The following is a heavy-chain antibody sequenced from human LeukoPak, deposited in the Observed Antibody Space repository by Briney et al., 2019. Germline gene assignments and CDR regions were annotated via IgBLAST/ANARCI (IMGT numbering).Heavy chain of an antibody. D-gene: IGHD3-10*01. CDR3: ARRITMVRGVIWDY. CDR1: GGSISSSSYY. Sequence: SETLSLTCTVSGGSISSSSYYWSWIRQPPGKGLEWIGYIYYSGSTNYNPSLKSRVTISVDTSKNQFSLKLSSVTAADTAVYYCARRITMVRGVIWDYWGQGTLVTVSS. V-gene: IGHV4-61*01. J-gene: IGHJ4*02. CDR2: IYYSGST.